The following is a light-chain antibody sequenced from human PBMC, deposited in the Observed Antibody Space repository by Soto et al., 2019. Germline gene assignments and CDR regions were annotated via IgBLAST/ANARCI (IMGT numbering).Light chain of an antibody. V-gene: IGKV3-11*01. Sequence: EIVLTQSPATLSLSPGERATLSCGASQSVSSYLAWYQQKPGQAPRLLIYDASNRATGIPARFSGSGSGTDFTLTISSLEPEDFAVYYCQQRSNWPPGPLTFGGGTKVEIK. CDR1: QSVSSY. CDR3: QQRSNWPPGPLT. J-gene: IGKJ4*01. CDR2: DAS.